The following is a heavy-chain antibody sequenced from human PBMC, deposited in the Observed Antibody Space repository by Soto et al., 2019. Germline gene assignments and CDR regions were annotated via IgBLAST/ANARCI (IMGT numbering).Heavy chain of an antibody. CDR2: IYSNGNT. D-gene: IGHD7-27*01. Sequence: QVQLQESGPGLVKPSETLSLTCSVSGGSISNHYWSWIRQPPVKGLEWIGYIYSNGNTNYNPSLKSRVTMSVDTSRNQISLKLTTVTAADPAVYYCTRANWYSEYWGQGTLVTVSS. V-gene: IGHV4-59*11. CDR1: GGSISNHY. J-gene: IGHJ4*02. CDR3: TRANWYSEY.